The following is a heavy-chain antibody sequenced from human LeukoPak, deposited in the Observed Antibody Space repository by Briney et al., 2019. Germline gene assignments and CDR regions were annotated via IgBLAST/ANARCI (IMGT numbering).Heavy chain of an antibody. V-gene: IGHV3-23*01. Sequence: GRSLRLSCAASGFTFSSYAMNWVRQAPGKGLEWVSAISGSGGSTYCADSVKGRFTISRDNSKNTLYMQMNSLRAEDTAVYYCAKDRSRGSSSVFDYWGRGTLVTVSS. J-gene: IGHJ4*02. CDR2: ISGSGGST. CDR3: AKDRSRGSSSVFDY. CDR1: GFTFSSYA. D-gene: IGHD6-6*01.